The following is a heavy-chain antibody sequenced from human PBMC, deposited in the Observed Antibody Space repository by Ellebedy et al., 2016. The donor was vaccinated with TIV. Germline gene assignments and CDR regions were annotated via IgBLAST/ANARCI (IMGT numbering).Heavy chain of an antibody. J-gene: IGHJ3*02. CDR2: VTDYGNLK. Sequence: PGGSLRLSCAVSASTLSSYAIVWVRYAPGMGLDWVASVTDYGNLKFYTDSVKDRFTVSRDNSKNTMYLQMSSLTTEDKAVYYIARYLYFGEGDALDIWGKGTIVIVSS. V-gene: IGHV3-30-3*01. CDR1: ASTLSSYA. D-gene: IGHD3-10*01. CDR3: ARYLYFGEGDALDI.